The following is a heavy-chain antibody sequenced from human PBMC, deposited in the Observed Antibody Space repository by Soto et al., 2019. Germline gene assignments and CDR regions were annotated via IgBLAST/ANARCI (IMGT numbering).Heavy chain of an antibody. D-gene: IGHD3-16*01. Sequence: GGSLRLSCAASGLTFSNAWMSWVRRAPGKGLEWVGRIKSKTDGGTTDYAAPVKGRFTISRDNSKNTLYLQMNSLKTEDTAVYCCTAERGMGGELPFDYWGQGTLVTV. CDR2: IKSKTDGGTT. CDR1: GLTFSNAW. J-gene: IGHJ4*02. CDR3: TAERGMGGELPFDY. V-gene: IGHV3-15*01.